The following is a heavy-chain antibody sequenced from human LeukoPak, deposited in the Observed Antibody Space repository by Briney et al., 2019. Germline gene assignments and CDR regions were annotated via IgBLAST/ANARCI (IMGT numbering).Heavy chain of an antibody. Sequence: PGGSLRLSCAASGFTFSSYAMSWVRQAPGKGLEWVSAISGSGGSTYYADSVKGRFTISRDNSKNTLYLQMNSLRAEDTAVYYCARITYYSGSGSYFGYEEFDYWGQGTLVTVSS. CDR3: ARITYYSGSGSYFGYEEFDY. V-gene: IGHV3-23*01. D-gene: IGHD3-10*01. CDR1: GFTFSSYA. J-gene: IGHJ4*02. CDR2: ISGSGGST.